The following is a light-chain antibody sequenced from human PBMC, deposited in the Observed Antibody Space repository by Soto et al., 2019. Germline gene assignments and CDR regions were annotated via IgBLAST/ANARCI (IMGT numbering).Light chain of an antibody. J-gene: IGLJ3*02. CDR2: AVT. Sequence: QSALTQPPSASGSPGQSVTISCTGSSSDVGGYGYVSWYQQHPGKAPKLMIYAVTERPSGVPVRFSGSKSGNTASLTVSALQAEDEADYYCSSYTGSSQVVFGGGTKVTVL. CDR3: SSYTGSSQVV. V-gene: IGLV2-8*01. CDR1: SSDVGGYGY.